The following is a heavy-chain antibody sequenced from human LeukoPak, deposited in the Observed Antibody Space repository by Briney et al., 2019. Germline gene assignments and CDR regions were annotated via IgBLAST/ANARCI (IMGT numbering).Heavy chain of an antibody. D-gene: IGHD3-9*01. CDR1: GGFISSYY. V-gene: IGHV4-4*07. Sequence: SETLSLTCSVSGGFISSYYWSWIRQPAGKGLEWIGRIYSSGSATYNPSLKSRVTMSVDTSKNQFSLKLSSVTAADTALYYCARLGANDILTGYISDWGQGTLVTIAS. CDR2: IYSSGSA. CDR3: ARLGANDILTGYISD. J-gene: IGHJ4*02.